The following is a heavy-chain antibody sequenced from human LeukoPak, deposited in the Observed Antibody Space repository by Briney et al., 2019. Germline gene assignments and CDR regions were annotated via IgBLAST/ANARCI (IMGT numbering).Heavy chain of an antibody. CDR2: ISNTGTYI. CDR3: ARLTGDDY. CDR1: GFTFSTYS. Sequence: NTGGSLRLSCAASGFTFSTYSMNWVRQAPGKGLEWVSSISNTGTYIYYADSVKGRFTISRDNTKNSLYLQMNSLRAEDTAVYYCARLTGDDYWGQGTLVTVSS. V-gene: IGHV3-21*01. J-gene: IGHJ4*02. D-gene: IGHD7-27*01.